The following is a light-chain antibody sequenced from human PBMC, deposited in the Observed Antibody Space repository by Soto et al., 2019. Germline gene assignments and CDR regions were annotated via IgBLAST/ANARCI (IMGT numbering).Light chain of an antibody. J-gene: IGLJ2*01. Sequence: QSALTQPPSVSGSPGQSVTISCTGTSSDVGSYNRVSWYQQPPGTAPKLMIYEVSNWPSGVPDRFSGSKSGNTASLTISGLQAEDEADYYCSSYTSSSRVVFGGGTKLTVL. V-gene: IGLV2-18*02. CDR1: SSDVGSYNR. CDR3: SSYTSSSRVV. CDR2: EVS.